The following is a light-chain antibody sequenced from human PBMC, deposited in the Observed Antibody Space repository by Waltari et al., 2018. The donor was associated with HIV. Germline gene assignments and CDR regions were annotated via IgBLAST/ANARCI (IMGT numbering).Light chain of an antibody. J-gene: IGKJ2*01. V-gene: IGKV2D-29*02. CDR3: MQSLHLLYT. CDR2: EVS. Sequence: DIVMTQTPPSLSVTPGQPASFSCNSSQSLKHTDGKTYLYWYLQRPGQSPQVSIYEVSNRYAGVPDRFSGSGSGTHFTLKIARVEAEDVGSYYCMQSLHLLYTFGQGTKLEIK. CDR1: QSLKHTDGKTY.